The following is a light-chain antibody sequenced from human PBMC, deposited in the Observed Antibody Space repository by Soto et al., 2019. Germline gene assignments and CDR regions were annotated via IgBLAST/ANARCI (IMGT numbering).Light chain of an antibody. CDR3: QQYEDLPLT. Sequence: DIQLTQSPSSLSASVGDRVTITCQASQDINNYLNWYQQKPGQAPKLLIFDASSVETGVPSRFSGSGSVTHFTFTISSLEPEDIATYHCQQYEDLPLTFGGGTRVELK. CDR2: DAS. J-gene: IGKJ4*01. CDR1: QDINNY. V-gene: IGKV1-33*01.